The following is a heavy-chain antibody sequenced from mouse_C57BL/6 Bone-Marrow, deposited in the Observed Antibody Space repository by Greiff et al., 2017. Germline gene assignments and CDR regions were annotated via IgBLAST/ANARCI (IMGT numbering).Heavy chain of an antibody. D-gene: IGHD2-4*01. CDR3: ARRYYNYDGFDY. CDR2: INPSTGGT. CDR1: GYSFTGYY. J-gene: IGHJ2*01. V-gene: IGHV1-42*01. Sequence: VQLQQSGPELVKPGASVKISCKASGYSFTGYYMNWVQQSPGKSLEWIGEINPSTGGTTYNQKFKAKATLTVDKSSSTAYLQLKSLTCEDSAVYYCARRYYNYDGFDYWGQGTTLTVSS.